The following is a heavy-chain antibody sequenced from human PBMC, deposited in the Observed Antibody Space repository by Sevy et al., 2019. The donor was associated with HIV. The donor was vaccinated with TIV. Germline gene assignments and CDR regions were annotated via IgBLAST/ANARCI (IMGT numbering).Heavy chain of an antibody. CDR2: IYYSGST. CDR3: ASPSSTYGYGHYYSGMDV. D-gene: IGHD5-18*01. CDR1: GGSISSSSYY. Sequence: SETLSLTCTVSGGSISSSSYYWGWIRQPPGKGLEWIGSIYYSGSTYYNPSLKSRVTISVDTSKNQFSLKLSSVTAADTAVYYCASPSSTYGYGHYYSGMDVWGQGTTVTVSS. V-gene: IGHV4-39*01. J-gene: IGHJ6*02.